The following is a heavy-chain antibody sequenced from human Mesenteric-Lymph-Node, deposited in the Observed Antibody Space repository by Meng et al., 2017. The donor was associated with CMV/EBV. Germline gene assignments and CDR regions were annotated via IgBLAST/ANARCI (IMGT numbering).Heavy chain of an antibody. J-gene: IGHJ3*02. V-gene: IGHV1-8*03. CDR2: MNPNSGNT. Sequence: SVKVSCKASGYTFTSYDINWVRQATGQGLEWMGWMNPNSGNTGYAQKFQGRVTIARNTSISTAYMELSSLRSEDTAVYYCARDYYESRGLDWRGAFDIWGQGTMVTVSS. CDR1: GYTFTSYD. D-gene: IGHD3-22*01. CDR3: ARDYYESRGLDWRGAFDI.